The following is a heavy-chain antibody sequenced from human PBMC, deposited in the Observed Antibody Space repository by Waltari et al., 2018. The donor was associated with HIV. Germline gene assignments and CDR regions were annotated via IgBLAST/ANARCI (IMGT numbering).Heavy chain of an antibody. Sequence: EVQLVESGGGLVQPGGSLRLSCAASGFTFSNFWMSWVRQAPGKGLGWLANRKQDGSEKYYVDSVKGRFTISRDNAKNSLYLQMNSLRAEDTAVYYCASPSIRAGMDVWGQGTTVTVSS. J-gene: IGHJ6*02. CDR3: ASPSIRAGMDV. V-gene: IGHV3-7*01. CDR2: RKQDGSEK. D-gene: IGHD2-2*02. CDR1: GFTFSNFW.